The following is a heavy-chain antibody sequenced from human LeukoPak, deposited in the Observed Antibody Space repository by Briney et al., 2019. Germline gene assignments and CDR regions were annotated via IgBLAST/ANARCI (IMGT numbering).Heavy chain of an antibody. V-gene: IGHV4-4*07. Sequence: TTSETLSLTCTVSGGSISGYYWSWIRQPAGKGLEWIGRIYTSGSTNYNPSLKSRVTMSVDTSKNQFSLQLNSVTPEDTAVYYCARVGGYDYFDYWGQGTLVTVSS. CDR3: ARVGGYDYFDY. CDR1: GGSISGYY. J-gene: IGHJ4*02. D-gene: IGHD5-12*01. CDR2: IYTSGST.